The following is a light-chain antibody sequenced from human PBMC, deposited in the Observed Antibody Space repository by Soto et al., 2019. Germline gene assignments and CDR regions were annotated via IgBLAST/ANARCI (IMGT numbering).Light chain of an antibody. J-gene: IGKJ1*01. Sequence: DIVMTQSPATLSVSPWERATLSWRASQSVSRNLAGYQQKPGKAPWLLIYGASTRATGIPAKFSGGGSGTEFTLTVSCLQSEDFAIYYCQQYKNGWTFGQGTRWIS. CDR1: QSVSRN. V-gene: IGKV3-15*01. CDR3: QQYKNGWT. CDR2: GAS.